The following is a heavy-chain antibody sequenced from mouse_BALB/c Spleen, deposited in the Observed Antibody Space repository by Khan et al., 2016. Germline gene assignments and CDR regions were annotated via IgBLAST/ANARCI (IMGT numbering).Heavy chain of an antibody. Sequence: QVQLQQSGAELAKPGASVKMSCKASGYTFTSYWMHWVKQRPGQGLEWIGYINPSTGYTEYNQKFKDKATLTADKSSSTAYMQLSSLTSEDSAVYYCARWLLAYWGQGTRVTVSA. CDR3: ARWLLAY. CDR1: GYTFTSYW. CDR2: INPSTGYT. J-gene: IGHJ3*01. D-gene: IGHD2-3*01. V-gene: IGHV1-7*01.